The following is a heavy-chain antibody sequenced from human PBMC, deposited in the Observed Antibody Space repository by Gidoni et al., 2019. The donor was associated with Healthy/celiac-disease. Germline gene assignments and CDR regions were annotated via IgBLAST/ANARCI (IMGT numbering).Heavy chain of an antibody. D-gene: IGHD6-6*01. V-gene: IGHV3-23*01. CDR3: AKDQSGSSSRFDY. CDR1: GFTFSSYA. J-gene: IGHJ4*02. CDR2: SSGSGGST. Sequence: EVQLLESGGGLVQPGGSLRLSCAASGFTFSSYAMSWVRQAPGKWLEWVSASSGSGGSTYYADSVKGRFTISRDNSKNTLYLQMNSLRAEDTAVYYCAKDQSGSSSRFDYWGQGTLVTVSS.